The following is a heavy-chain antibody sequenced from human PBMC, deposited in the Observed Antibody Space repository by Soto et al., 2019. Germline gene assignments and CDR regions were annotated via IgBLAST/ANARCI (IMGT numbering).Heavy chain of an antibody. CDR3: TREDDYVWGSYSGYYYYGRDV. J-gene: IGHJ6*02. Sequence: GSLRLSCTATGVTFGDYAMSWVRQAPGKGLELVGLIRSKAYGGTTEYAASVKGSFSISRDDAKSIAYLQMNGLNTADTAGYYCTREDDYVWGSYSGYYYYGRDVWGQGT. V-gene: IGHV3-49*04. CDR1: GVTFGDYA. D-gene: IGHD3-16*01. CDR2: IRSKAYGGTT.